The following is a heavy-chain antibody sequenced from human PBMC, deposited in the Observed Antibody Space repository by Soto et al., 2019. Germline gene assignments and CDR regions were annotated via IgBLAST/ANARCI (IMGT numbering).Heavy chain of an antibody. CDR2: ISAYNGNT. Sequence: QVQLVQPGAEVKKPGASVKVSGKASGYTFASYAISWMRQAPGQGLEWMGWISAYNGNTNYAQQLQGRGTMTTDTSTSTAYMELRSLRSDDTAVYYCARDPPPPDYWGQGTLVTVSS. CDR3: ARDPPPPDY. CDR1: GYTFASYA. J-gene: IGHJ4*02. V-gene: IGHV1-18*01.